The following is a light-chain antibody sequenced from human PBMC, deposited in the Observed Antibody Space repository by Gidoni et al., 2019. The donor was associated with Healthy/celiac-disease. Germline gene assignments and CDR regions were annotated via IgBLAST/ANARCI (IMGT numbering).Light chain of an antibody. Sequence: DIVMTQSPDSLAVSLGERATINCKSSQSVLYNSNNKNYLAWYQQKPGQPPKLLIYWASTRESGVPDRFSGSGSGTDFTLTISSLQAEDVAVYYCQQDYSTPRTFGQGTKLEIK. J-gene: IGKJ2*01. V-gene: IGKV4-1*01. CDR3: QQDYSTPRT. CDR2: WAS. CDR1: QSVLYNSNNKNY.